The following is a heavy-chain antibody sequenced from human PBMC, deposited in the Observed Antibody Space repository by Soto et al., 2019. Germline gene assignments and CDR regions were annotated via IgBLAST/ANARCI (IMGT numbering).Heavy chain of an antibody. J-gene: IGHJ4*02. CDR1: GGSISSSSYY. CDR3: ASRIAAAGNYY. CDR2: IYYSGST. V-gene: IGHV4-39*01. D-gene: IGHD6-13*01. Sequence: PSETLSLTCTVSGGSISSSSYYWGWIRQPPGKGLEWIGSIYYSGSTYYNPSLKSRVTISVDTSRNQFSLKLSSVTAADTAVYYCASRIAAAGNYYWGQGTLVTVSS.